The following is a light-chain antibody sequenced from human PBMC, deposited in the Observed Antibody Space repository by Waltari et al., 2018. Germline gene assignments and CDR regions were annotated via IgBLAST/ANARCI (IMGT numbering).Light chain of an antibody. CDR1: SSNIGNNY. CDR2: EDR. Sequence: QSVLTQPPSVSAAPGQRVTISCSGGSSNIGNNYVSWYRQFPGTAPKLLIYEDRGRPAGIPGRFAGCRSGTAATLDITGLQAGDEADDYCGTWDSSLSGAVFGGGTHLTVL. V-gene: IGLV1-51*02. CDR3: GTWDSSLSGAV. J-gene: IGLJ7*01.